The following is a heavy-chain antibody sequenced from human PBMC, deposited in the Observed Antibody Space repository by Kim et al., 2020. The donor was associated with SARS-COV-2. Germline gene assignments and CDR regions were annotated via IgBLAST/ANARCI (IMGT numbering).Heavy chain of an antibody. CDR1: GGSISSYY. V-gene: IGHV4-59*08. CDR3: AGRLSGSYYFDY. J-gene: IGHJ4*02. CDR2: IYYSGST. D-gene: IGHD1-26*01. Sequence: SETLSLTCTVSGGSISSYYWTWIRQPPGKGLEWIGYIYYSGSTKYNPSLKSRVSISVDTSKNQFSLKLSSVTAADTAVYYCAGRLSGSYYFDYWGQGTLVTVSS.